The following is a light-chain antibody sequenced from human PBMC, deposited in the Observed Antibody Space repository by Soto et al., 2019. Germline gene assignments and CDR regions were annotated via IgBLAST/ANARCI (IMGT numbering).Light chain of an antibody. CDR2: EDR. CDR1: MRDVCAYNL. J-gene: IGLJ2*01. CDR3: SPYTATRSLI. Sequence: QSALTQPASVSGSPGQSITISCAGTMRDVCAYNLVSWSQHHPGSARQLILYEDRNRSSGFSFRLSASKSGNRASLHISVLQAEDEADYYCSPYTATRSLIIGGGTKVTAL. V-gene: IGLV2-14*01.